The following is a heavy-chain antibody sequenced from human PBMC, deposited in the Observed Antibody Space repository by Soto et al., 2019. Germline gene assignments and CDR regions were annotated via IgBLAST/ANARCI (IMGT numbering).Heavy chain of an antibody. CDR2: TYPSGNP. CDR1: GDTISTGGYS. D-gene: IGHD4-17*01. V-gene: IGHV4-30-2*01. Sequence: QLQLQESGSRLVKSSETLSLTCGVSGDTISTGGYSWAWIRQPPGKALEWLGPTYPSGNPYYNQSLKSRVIISVDRSKDQFSLTVSSVTAADTPVYYCARETNGDYVGYFDPLGQGTLVSVSS. CDR3: ARETNGDYVGYFDP. J-gene: IGHJ5*02.